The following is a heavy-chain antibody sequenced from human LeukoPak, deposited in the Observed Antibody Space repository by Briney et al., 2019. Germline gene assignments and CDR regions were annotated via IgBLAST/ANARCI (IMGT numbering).Heavy chain of an antibody. D-gene: IGHD3-10*01. V-gene: IGHV3-23*01. CDR2: ISGRDGNT. CDR3: VNYYYGSGSYYSNY. Sequence: GGSLRLSCVASGFTITTYVMTRVRQAPGKGLEWVSDISGRDGNTDYADSVKGRFTISRDNSRNTLYLQMDSLRAEDTAVYYCVNYYYGSGSYYSNYWGQGTLVTVSS. CDR1: GFTITTYV. J-gene: IGHJ4*02.